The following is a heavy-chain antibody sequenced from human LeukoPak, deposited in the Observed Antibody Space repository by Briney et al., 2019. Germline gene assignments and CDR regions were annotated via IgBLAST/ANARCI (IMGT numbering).Heavy chain of an antibody. D-gene: IGHD1-7*01. Sequence: ASVKVSCKVSGCTLTELSMHWVRQAPGKGLEWVGGFDPEDGETIYAQKFQGRVTMTEDTSTDTAYMELSSLTSEDTAVYYCATGGGAGTFSPLGSWGQGTLVTVSS. CDR3: ATGGGAGTFSPLGS. V-gene: IGHV1-24*01. J-gene: IGHJ4*02. CDR1: GCTLTELS. CDR2: FDPEDGET.